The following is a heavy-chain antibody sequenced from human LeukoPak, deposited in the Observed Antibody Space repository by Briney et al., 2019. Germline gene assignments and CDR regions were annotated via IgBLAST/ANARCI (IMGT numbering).Heavy chain of an antibody. J-gene: IGHJ4*02. CDR2: ISSSGSTI. Sequence: GGSLRLSCAASGFTFSDYYMSWIRQAPGKGLEWVSYISSSGSTIYYADSVKGRFTISRDNAKNSLYLQMNSLRAEDTAVYYCAREGYCSGGSCYSVYWAFDYWGQGTLVTVSS. CDR1: GFTFSDYY. D-gene: IGHD2-15*01. CDR3: AREGYCSGGSCYSVYWAFDY. V-gene: IGHV3-11*04.